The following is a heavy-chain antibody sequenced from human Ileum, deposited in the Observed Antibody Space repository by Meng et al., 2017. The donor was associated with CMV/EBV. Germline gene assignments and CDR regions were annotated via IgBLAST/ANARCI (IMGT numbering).Heavy chain of an antibody. CDR1: SASITPYY. Sequence: QAHLRGSGTGLVKPSETLSLTCTISSASITPYYWNWIRQPAGKGLEWIGRIYTGGPTDYNPSLKSRVTMSVDMSKNQFFLNLSSVTAADTAVYYCARGQTVRGFEYWGLGILVTVSS. V-gene: IGHV4-4*07. J-gene: IGHJ4*02. CDR3: ARGQTVRGFEY. CDR2: IYTGGPT. D-gene: IGHD3-10*01.